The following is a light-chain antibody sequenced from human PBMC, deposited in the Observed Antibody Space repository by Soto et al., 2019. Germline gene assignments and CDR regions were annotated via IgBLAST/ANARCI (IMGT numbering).Light chain of an antibody. CDR2: GAS. V-gene: IGKV3-15*01. J-gene: IGKJ5*01. Sequence: EIVMTQSPATLSVSPGERATLSCRASQSVSSNLAWYQQKPGQAPRLLIYGASTRDTGIPARFSGSRSGTEDPLTISSLQSEDFAVYYCHQYNNWPPNTFGQGTRLEIK. CDR1: QSVSSN. CDR3: HQYNNWPPNT.